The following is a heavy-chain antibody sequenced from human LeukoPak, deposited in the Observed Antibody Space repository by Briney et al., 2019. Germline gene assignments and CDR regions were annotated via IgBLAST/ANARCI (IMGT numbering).Heavy chain of an antibody. J-gene: IGHJ6*04. CDR2: ISHDGSDK. CDR1: QFTFSNYG. V-gene: IGHV3-30*18. D-gene: IGHD3-10*01. CDR3: AKDRGFHYGSGSSSYYGMDV. Sequence: GGSLRLSCVASQFTFSNYGMHWVRQAPGKGLEWVAVISHDGSDKQYADSVKGRFTISRDNSKNTVYLEMSGPRLEDTAVFYCAKDRGFHYGSGSSSYYGMDVWGKGTMVTVSS.